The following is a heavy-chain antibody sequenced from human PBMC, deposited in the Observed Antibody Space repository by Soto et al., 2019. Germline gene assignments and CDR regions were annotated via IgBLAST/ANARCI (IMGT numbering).Heavy chain of an antibody. CDR3: ARSVTGTTDYFDY. D-gene: IGHD1-20*01. V-gene: IGHV3-53*01. CDR1: GFTVSSNY. J-gene: IGHJ4*02. CDR2: IYSGGST. Sequence: GGSLRLSCAASGFTVSSNYMSWVRQAPGKGLEWVSVIYSGGSTYYADSVKGRFTISRDNSKNTLYLQMNSLRAEDTAVYYCARSVTGTTDYFDYWGQGTLVTVSS.